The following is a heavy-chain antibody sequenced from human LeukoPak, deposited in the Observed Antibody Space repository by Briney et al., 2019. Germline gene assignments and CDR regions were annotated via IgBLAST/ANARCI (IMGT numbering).Heavy chain of an antibody. J-gene: IGHJ3*02. V-gene: IGHV5-51*01. CDR2: IYPGDSDT. CDR3: ARGPPSRRDSFDI. Sequence: GESPQISCKGSEYSFPTYWIGWVRQMPGKGLEWMGIIYPGDSDTRYSPSFRGQVTISADKSINTAYLQWSSLKASDTAMYYCARGPPSRRDSFDIWGQGTMDTVSS. CDR1: EYSFPTYW.